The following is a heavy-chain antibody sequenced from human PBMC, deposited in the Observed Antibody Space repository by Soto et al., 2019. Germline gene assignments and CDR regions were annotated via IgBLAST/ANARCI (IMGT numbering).Heavy chain of an antibody. CDR1: GGDFNSYT. Sequence: QLVQSGAEVKKPGSSVQVSCKASGGDFNSYTISWVRQAPGQGPEWMGTSIPILDVAKNAQKFQGRVTISADKSASTVYMELRSLRSDDTAVYYCAQLWFGELWHGMDVWGQGTTVTVSS. D-gene: IGHD3-10*01. CDR2: SIPILDVA. J-gene: IGHJ6*02. V-gene: IGHV1-69*02. CDR3: AQLWFGELWHGMDV.